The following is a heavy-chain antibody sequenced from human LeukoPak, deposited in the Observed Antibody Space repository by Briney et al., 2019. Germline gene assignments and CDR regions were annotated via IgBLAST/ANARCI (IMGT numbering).Heavy chain of an antibody. J-gene: IGHJ4*02. Sequence: PGGSLRLSCAASGFTFSNFGKHWVRQAPGKGLEWVAAVLYDGSKKFYSDSVKGRFSIYRDNSNYTLFVQMHSLRSDDTAVYYCARRPLSPYNWNQGFDYWGQGTLVTVSS. V-gene: IGHV3-30*03. D-gene: IGHD1-20*01. CDR2: VLYDGSKK. CDR1: GFTFSNFG. CDR3: ARRPLSPYNWNQGFDY.